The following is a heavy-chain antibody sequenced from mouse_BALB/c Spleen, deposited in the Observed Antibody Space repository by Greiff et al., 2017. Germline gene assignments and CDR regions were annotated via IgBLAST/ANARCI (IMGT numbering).Heavy chain of an antibody. J-gene: IGHJ4*01. CDR2: ISSGGGNT. D-gene: IGHD1-2*01. V-gene: IGHV5-9*03. Sequence: EVKLMESGGGLVQPGGSRKLSCAASGFTFSSFGMHWVRQAPEKGLEWVAYISSGGGNTYYPDSVKGRFTISRDNAKNNLYLQMSSLRSEDTALYYCARYYGPYYAMDYWGQGTSVTVSS. CDR1: GFTFSSFG. CDR3: ARYYGPYYAMDY.